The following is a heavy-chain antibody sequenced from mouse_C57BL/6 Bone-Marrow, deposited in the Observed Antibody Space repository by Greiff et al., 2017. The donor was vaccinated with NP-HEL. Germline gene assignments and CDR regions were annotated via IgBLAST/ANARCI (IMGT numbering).Heavy chain of an antibody. Sequence: VQLQQSVAELVRPGASVKLSCTASGFNIKNYYMHWVKQRPEQGLEWIGRLDPANGNTKYAPKFQGKVTITADTSSNTAYLQISSLTSEDTAIYFCAFTTVGASPWYFDVRGTGTTVTVSS. D-gene: IGHD1-1*01. J-gene: IGHJ1*03. CDR2: LDPANGNT. V-gene: IGHV14-3*01. CDR3: AFTTVGASPWYFDV. CDR1: GFNIKNYY.